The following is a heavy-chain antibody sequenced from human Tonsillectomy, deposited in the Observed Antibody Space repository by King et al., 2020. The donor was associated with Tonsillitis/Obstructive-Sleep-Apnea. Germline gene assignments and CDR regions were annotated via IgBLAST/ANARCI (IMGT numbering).Heavy chain of an antibody. CDR3: ARHDNNWFDP. Sequence: VQLVESGAEVKKPGESLRISCKGSGYSFTSYWISWVRQMPGKGLEWMGRIDPSDSYTNYSPSFQGNVTIPADKSISTAYLQWNSLKASDTAMYYCARHDNNWFDPWGQGTLVTVSS. V-gene: IGHV5-10-1*03. CDR2: IDPSDSYT. CDR1: GYSFTSYW. D-gene: IGHD3-22*01. J-gene: IGHJ5*02.